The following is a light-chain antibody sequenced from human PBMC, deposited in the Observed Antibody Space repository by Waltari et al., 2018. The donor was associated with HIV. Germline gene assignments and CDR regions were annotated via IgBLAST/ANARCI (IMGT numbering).Light chain of an antibody. CDR2: AAS. CDR1: KGISSY. Sequence: AIRMTQSPSSFSASTGDRVTITCQASKGISSYLAWYQQKPGKAPKLLIYAASTLQSGVPSRFSGSGSGTDFTLTISCLQSEDFATYYCQQYYSYPYTFGQGTKLEIK. V-gene: IGKV1-8*01. CDR3: QQYYSYPYT. J-gene: IGKJ2*01.